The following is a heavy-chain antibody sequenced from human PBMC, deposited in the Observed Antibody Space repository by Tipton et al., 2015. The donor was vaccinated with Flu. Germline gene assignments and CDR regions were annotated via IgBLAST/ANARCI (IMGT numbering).Heavy chain of an antibody. D-gene: IGHD2-15*01. Sequence: TLSLTCTVSGGSLSSFYWSWIRQPAGKGLEWIGRIYTSGSTKYNPSLKSRLSMSVDTSKSQISLKLTSVTAADTAVYYCARGGGSPSYWGQGTLVTVSS. V-gene: IGHV4-4*07. J-gene: IGHJ4*02. CDR1: GGSLSSFY. CDR3: ARGGGSPSY. CDR2: IYTSGST.